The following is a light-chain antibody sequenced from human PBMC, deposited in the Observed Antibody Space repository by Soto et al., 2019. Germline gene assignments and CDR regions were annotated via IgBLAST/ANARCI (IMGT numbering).Light chain of an antibody. V-gene: IGKV3-20*01. CDR3: QQYVSIPLT. CDR1: QSVGTY. Sequence: PGERATLSCRASQSVGTYLAWYQQKPGQAPRLLIYGASSRATGIPDRFSGSGSGTDFTLTISRLEPEDFAVYYCQQYVSIPLTFGGGTKVEIK. CDR2: GAS. J-gene: IGKJ4*01.